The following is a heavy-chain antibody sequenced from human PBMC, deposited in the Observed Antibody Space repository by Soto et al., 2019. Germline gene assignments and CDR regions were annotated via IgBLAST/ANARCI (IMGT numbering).Heavy chain of an antibody. Sequence: GGSLRLSCAASGFSFSTYLMSWVRQAPGKGLEWVANIKQGGNEKFYVDSVKGRFTISRDNDKKSLYLQMDSLRVEDTAVYYCVGALTYEVPYYYYGMDVWGQGSTVTVSS. CDR2: IKQGGNEK. D-gene: IGHD3-16*01. V-gene: IGHV3-7*01. CDR1: GFSFSTYL. CDR3: VGALTYEVPYYYYGMDV. J-gene: IGHJ6*02.